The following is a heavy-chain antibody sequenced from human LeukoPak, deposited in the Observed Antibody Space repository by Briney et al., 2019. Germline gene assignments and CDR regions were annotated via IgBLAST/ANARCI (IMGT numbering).Heavy chain of an antibody. CDR3: AKAAATIDGAF. CDR1: RFIFRNYD. D-gene: IGHD1-1*01. Sequence: GGSLRLSCAASRFIFRNYDMSWVRQAPGRGLEWLSIISGTADSKYYAGSVKGRFTISRDNPRSTLYLEMNILRAEDTAVYYCAKAAATIDGAFWAQGT. V-gene: IGHV3-23*01. CDR2: ISGTADSK. J-gene: IGHJ1*01.